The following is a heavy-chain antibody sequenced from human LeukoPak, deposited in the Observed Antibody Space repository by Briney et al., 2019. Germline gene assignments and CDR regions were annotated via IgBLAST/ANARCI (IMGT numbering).Heavy chain of an antibody. V-gene: IGHV5-51*01. Sequence: GESLKISCKGSGYSFTTYWIGWVRQMPGKGLECLGVIYPGDSDTRYSPSFQGQVTISADKSISTAYLQWSSLKASDTAMYYCARHTRYDFWSGYYKDYYYYGMDVWGQGTTVTVSS. J-gene: IGHJ6*02. CDR1: GYSFTTYW. D-gene: IGHD3-3*01. CDR2: IYPGDSDT. CDR3: ARHTRYDFWSGYYKDYYYYGMDV.